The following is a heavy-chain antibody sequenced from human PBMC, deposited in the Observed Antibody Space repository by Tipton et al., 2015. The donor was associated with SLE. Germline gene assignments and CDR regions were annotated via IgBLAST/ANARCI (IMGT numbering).Heavy chain of an antibody. CDR3: ARLPHTAAFDI. Sequence: TLSLTCTVSGGSIRSYYWSWIRQPPGKGLEWIGYIYYSGSTNYNPSLKSRVTISVDTSKNQFSLKLSSVTAADTAVYYCARLPHTAAFDIWGQGTMVTVSS. V-gene: IGHV4-59*08. J-gene: IGHJ3*02. CDR1: GGSIRSYY. D-gene: IGHD5-18*01. CDR2: IYYSGST.